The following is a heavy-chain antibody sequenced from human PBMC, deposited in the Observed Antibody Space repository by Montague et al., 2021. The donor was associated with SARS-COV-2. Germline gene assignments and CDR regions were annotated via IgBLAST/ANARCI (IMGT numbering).Heavy chain of an antibody. CDR2: ITRNGDSS. Sequence: SLRLSCAASGSTFYDYGMSWVRQAPGKGLEWVSGITRNGDSSGYADSLQGRFTISRDNTKNSLYSQMNNLRVEDTAFYYCVRGFNYGPFDCWGQGTLVTVSS. CDR1: GSTFYDYG. CDR3: VRGFNYGPFDC. J-gene: IGHJ4*02. D-gene: IGHD3-16*01. V-gene: IGHV3-20*04.